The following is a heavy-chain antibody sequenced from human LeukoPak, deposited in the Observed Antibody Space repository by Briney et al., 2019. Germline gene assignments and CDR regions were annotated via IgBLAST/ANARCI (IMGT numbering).Heavy chain of an antibody. CDR3: ASAIVVVVAATPTGYYMDV. Sequence: GASVKVSCKASGGTFISYAISWVRQAPGQGLEWMGGIIPIFGTANYAQKFQGRVTITTDESTSTAYMELRSLRSEDTAVYYCASAIVVVVAATPTGYYMDVWGKGTTVTVSS. D-gene: IGHD2-15*01. CDR1: GGTFISYA. CDR2: IIPIFGTA. V-gene: IGHV1-69*05. J-gene: IGHJ6*03.